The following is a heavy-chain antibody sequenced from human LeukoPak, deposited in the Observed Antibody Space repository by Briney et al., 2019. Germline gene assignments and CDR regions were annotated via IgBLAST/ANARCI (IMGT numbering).Heavy chain of an antibody. D-gene: IGHD1-26*01. CDR1: GFTVSSNY. CDR3: AKDTSGSFMMFDY. Sequence: PGGSLRLSCAASGFTVSSNYMSWVRQAPGKGLEWVSVIYSGGSTYYADSVKGRFTISRDNSKNTLYLQMNSLRAEDTAVYSCAKDTSGSFMMFDYWGQGTLVTVSS. J-gene: IGHJ4*02. CDR2: IYSGGST. V-gene: IGHV3-53*01.